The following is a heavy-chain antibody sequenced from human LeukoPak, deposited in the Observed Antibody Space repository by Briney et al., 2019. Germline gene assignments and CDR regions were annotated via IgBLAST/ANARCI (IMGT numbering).Heavy chain of an antibody. D-gene: IGHD1-1*01. V-gene: IGHV3-23*01. CDR2: ISGGGDAT. Sequence: PGGSLRLSCAASGFTFTTYAMIWVRRAPGKGLEWVSAISGGGDATYYTDFVKGRFTISRDNSENTVYLQVNSLRVEDTAVYYCARLSGTSGTTSRVLHYWGQGALVTVSS. CDR1: GFTFTTYA. CDR3: ARLSGTSGTTSRVLHY. J-gene: IGHJ4*02.